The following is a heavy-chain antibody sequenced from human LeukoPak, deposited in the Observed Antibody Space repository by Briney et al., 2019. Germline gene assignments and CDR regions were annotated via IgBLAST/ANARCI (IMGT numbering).Heavy chain of an antibody. CDR2: SYSGGST. D-gene: IGHD6-13*01. J-gene: IGHJ4*02. CDR3: ARESVGRRYYFDY. CDR1: GFTVSSNY. V-gene: IGHV3-66*01. Sequence: GGSLRLSCAASGFTVSSNYMSWVRQAPGKGLEWVSVSYSGGSTYYADSVKGRFTISRDNSKNTLYLQMNSLRAEDTAVYYCARESVGRRYYFDYWGQGTLVTVSS.